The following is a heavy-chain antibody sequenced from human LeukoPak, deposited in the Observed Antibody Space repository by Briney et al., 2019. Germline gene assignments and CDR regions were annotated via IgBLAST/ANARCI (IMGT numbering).Heavy chain of an antibody. J-gene: IGHJ4*02. V-gene: IGHV3-7*01. CDR1: GFTFSRYW. CDR3: ARDKGGMVPFDH. CDR2: IKLDGSEK. Sequence: GVLRLSCAASGFTFSRYWMSWVRRAPGKGLEWVANIKLDGSEKYYVDSVKGRFTISRDNAKNSLYLQMNSLRAEDTAVYYCARDKGGMVPFDHWGQGTLVTVSS. D-gene: IGHD3-10*01.